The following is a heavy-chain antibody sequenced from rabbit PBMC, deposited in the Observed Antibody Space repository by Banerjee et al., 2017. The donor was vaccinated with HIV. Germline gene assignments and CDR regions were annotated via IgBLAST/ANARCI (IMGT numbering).Heavy chain of an antibody. CDR1: GFSLSTSDY. CDR3: ARDTGSSFSSYGMDL. D-gene: IGHD8-1*01. J-gene: IGHJ6*01. CDR2: IAGSSSGFT. Sequence: QEQLVESGGGLVKPEGSLKFSCTTAGFSLSTSDYMSWVSRAPGKGLEWISCIAGSSSGFTYSATWAKGRFTCSKTSSTTVTLQMTSLTAADTATYFCARDTGSSFSSYGMDLWGQGTLVTVS. V-gene: IGHV1S45*01.